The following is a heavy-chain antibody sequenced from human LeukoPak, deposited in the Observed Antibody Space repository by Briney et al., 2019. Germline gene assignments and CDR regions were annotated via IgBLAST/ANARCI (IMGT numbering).Heavy chain of an antibody. CDR3: ASRPADTTWYGVFDY. J-gene: IGHJ4*02. V-gene: IGHV4-4*07. Sequence: SETLSLTCTVSGGSISSYYWSWIRQPAGKGLELIGRIYPSGSTNYNPSLKSRVTMSVDTSKNQFSLKLSSVTAADTAMYYCASRPADTTWYGVFDYWSQGTLVTVSS. CDR2: IYPSGST. D-gene: IGHD3-10*01. CDR1: GGSISSYY.